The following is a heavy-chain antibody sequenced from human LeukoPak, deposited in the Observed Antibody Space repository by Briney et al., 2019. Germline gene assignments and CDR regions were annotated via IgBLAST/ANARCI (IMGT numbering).Heavy chain of an antibody. J-gene: IGHJ5*02. D-gene: IGHD6-13*01. CDR1: GGTFSSYA. CDR3: ARYIAAAGRGNWFDP. V-gene: IGHV1-69*05. Sequence: ASVKVSCKASGGTFSSYAISWVRQAPGQGLEWMGRIIPIFGTANYAQKFQGRVTITTDESTSTAYMELSSLRSEDTAVYYCARYIAAAGRGNWFDPWGQGTLVTVSS. CDR2: IIPIFGTA.